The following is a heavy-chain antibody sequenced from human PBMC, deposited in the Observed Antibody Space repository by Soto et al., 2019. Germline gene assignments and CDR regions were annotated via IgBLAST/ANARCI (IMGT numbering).Heavy chain of an antibody. CDR3: AHRRTYGSGSYSFGY. CDR1: GFSLSTSGVG. Sequence: ESGPTLVNPTQTLTLTCTFSGFSLSTSGVGVGWIRQPPGKALEWLALIYWDDDKRYSPSLKSRLTITKDTSKNQVVLTMTNMDNVDKATYYCAHRRTYGSGSYSFGYWGQVTLVTVSS. V-gene: IGHV2-5*02. D-gene: IGHD3-10*01. CDR2: IYWDDDK. J-gene: IGHJ4*02.